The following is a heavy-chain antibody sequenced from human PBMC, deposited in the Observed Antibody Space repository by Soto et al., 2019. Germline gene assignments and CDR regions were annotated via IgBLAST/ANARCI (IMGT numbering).Heavy chain of an antibody. Sequence: SETLSLTCTVSGGSISDYYWSWIRQPPGKGLEWIGYIYNSGGTNYNPSLKSRVTISVDTSKNQFSLKLSSVTAADTAVYYCARTYSNYAYYYYYMDVWGKGTTVTVSS. CDR1: GGSISDYY. J-gene: IGHJ6*03. CDR2: IYNSGGT. D-gene: IGHD4-4*01. V-gene: IGHV4-59*08. CDR3: ARTYSNYAYYYYYMDV.